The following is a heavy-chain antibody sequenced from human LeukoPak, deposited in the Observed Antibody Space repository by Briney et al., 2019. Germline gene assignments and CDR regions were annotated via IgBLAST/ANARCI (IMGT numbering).Heavy chain of an antibody. D-gene: IGHD5-18*01. CDR2: ISPYNGNT. CDR3: ARDQGTGIHFWAYFDY. J-gene: IGHJ4*02. Sequence: ASVKVSCKASGYTFTTYGITWVRQAPGQGLEWMGWISPYNGNTIYAQKLRGRVTMTTDTSTGTAYMELRSLRSDDTAVYYCARDQGTGIHFWAYFDYWGQGAPVTVSS. V-gene: IGHV1-18*01. CDR1: GYTFTTYG.